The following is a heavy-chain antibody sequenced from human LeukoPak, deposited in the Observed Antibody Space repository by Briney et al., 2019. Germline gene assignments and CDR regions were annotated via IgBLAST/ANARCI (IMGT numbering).Heavy chain of an antibody. D-gene: IGHD6-19*01. CDR2: ISGSGGST. CDR3: ARSIAVAGSVCDY. V-gene: IGHV3-23*01. CDR1: GFTFSNYA. J-gene: IGHJ4*02. Sequence: PGGSLRLSCAASGFTFSNYAMSWVRQAPGKGLEWVSAISGSGGSTYYADSVKGRFTISRDNSKNTLYLQMNSLRAEDTAVYYCARSIAVAGSVCDYWGQGALVTVSS.